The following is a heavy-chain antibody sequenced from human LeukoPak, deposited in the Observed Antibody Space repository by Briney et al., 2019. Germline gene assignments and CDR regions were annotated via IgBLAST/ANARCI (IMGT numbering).Heavy chain of an antibody. Sequence: SETLSLTCTVSGGSISSYYWSWIRQPPGKRLEWIGHIYYSGSTTYNPSLKSRVTISVDTSKNQFSLKLSSVTAADTAVYYCASRSSIWSGYQDTLYYFDSWGQGTLVTVSS. CDR3: ASRSSIWSGYQDTLYYFDS. V-gene: IGHV4-59*01. J-gene: IGHJ4*02. D-gene: IGHD3-3*01. CDR1: GGSISSYY. CDR2: IYYSGST.